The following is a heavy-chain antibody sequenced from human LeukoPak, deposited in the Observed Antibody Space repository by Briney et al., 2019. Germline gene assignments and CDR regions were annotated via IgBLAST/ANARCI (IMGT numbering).Heavy chain of an antibody. CDR1: GVTSTGTV. V-gene: IGHV1-18*01. D-gene: IGHD6-13*01. CDR3: ARDAVRYNSSLDVPFDY. J-gene: IGHJ4*02. CDR2: ISAYNGDT. Sequence: ASVKVSCDPPGVTSTGTVISWVRQAPGQGLEWMGWISAYNGDTNYAQKFQGRVTMTTDTSTTTAYMELRRLRSDDTAVYYCARDAVRYNSSLDVPFDYWGQGTLVTVSS.